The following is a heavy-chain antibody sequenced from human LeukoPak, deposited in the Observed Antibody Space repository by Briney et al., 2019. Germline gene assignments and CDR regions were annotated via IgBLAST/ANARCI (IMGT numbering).Heavy chain of an antibody. Sequence: GGSLRLSCVASEFIVSSYYMTWVRQAPGKGLEWVSVIYSGGSTYYADSVKGRVAISRDNSKNTVFLQMSSVRAEDTAVYYCARSYSNHLFGMDVWGQGTTVTVTS. D-gene: IGHD4-11*01. J-gene: IGHJ6*02. CDR1: EFIVSSYY. V-gene: IGHV3-66*01. CDR3: ARSYSNHLFGMDV. CDR2: IYSGGST.